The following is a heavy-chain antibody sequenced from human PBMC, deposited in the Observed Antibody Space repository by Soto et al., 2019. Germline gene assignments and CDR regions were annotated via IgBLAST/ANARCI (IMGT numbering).Heavy chain of an antibody. J-gene: IGHJ6*02. D-gene: IGHD6-13*01. V-gene: IGHV3-21*06. CDR3: ARLPSLIAASAAMDA. CDR1: GFTFNTYN. Sequence: GGSLRLSCAASGFTFNTYNMNWVRQAPGKGLEWVSTISSTGNSVYYGDSVKGRFTVSRDNAKSSLFLQMNSLTAEDTAVYFCARLPSLIAASAAMDAWGQGTTVTVSS. CDR2: ISSTGNSV.